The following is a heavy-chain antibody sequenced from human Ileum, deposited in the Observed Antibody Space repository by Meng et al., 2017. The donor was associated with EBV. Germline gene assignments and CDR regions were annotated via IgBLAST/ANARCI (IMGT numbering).Heavy chain of an antibody. Sequence: LQTSGPALVTPSTSLSLSCVISGDSCSSDKTAWNWIRQSPSRGLEWLGRTYRRSRWYYDYALSVKSRINISPDTSKNQVSLQLNSVTDEDTGIYYCATSRIAKFDRWGQGTLVTASS. CDR2: TYRRSRWYY. J-gene: IGHJ5*02. CDR1: GDSCSSDKTA. V-gene: IGHV6-1*01. CDR3: ATSRIAKFDR.